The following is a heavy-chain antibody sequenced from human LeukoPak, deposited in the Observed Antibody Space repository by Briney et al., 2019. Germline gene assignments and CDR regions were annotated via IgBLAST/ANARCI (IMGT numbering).Heavy chain of an antibody. V-gene: IGHV3-15*01. Sequence: GGSLRLSCAASGFTFSNAWMSWVRQAPGKGLEWVGRIKSKTDGGTTDYAAPVKGRFTISRDDSKNTLYLQMNSLKTEDTAVYYCTTPLGRYFDWLLYPDAFDIWGQGTMVTVSS. J-gene: IGHJ3*02. CDR2: IKSKTDGGTT. CDR3: TTPLGRYFDWLLYPDAFDI. CDR1: GFTFSNAW. D-gene: IGHD3-9*01.